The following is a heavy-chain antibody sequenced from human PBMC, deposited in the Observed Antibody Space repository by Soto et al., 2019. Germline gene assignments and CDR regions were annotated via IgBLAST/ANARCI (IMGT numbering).Heavy chain of an antibody. CDR1: GFTFSTYA. J-gene: IGHJ4*02. CDR2: ISSNGGST. CDR3: VRAGSYSTSWYAY. D-gene: IGHD6-13*01. Sequence: PGGSLRLSCAASGFTFSTYAMHWVRQAPGKGLEYVSAISSNGGSTYYAESVKGRFSISRDNSKNTLYLQMGSLRAEDMAVYYCVRAGSYSTSWYAYWGQGTLVTVSS. V-gene: IGHV3-64*02.